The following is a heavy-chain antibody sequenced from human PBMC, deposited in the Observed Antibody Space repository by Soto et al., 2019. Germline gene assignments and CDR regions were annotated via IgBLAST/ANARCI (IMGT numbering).Heavy chain of an antibody. V-gene: IGHV4-61*08. Sequence: SETLSLTCTVSGGSISSVGYYWSWIRQDPGKGLEWIGYIYYSGSTYYNPSLKSRVTISVDTSKNQFSLKLSSVTAADTAVYYCARDRGYPETYGMDVWGQGTTVTVSS. CDR3: ARDRGYPETYGMDV. D-gene: IGHD3-10*01. CDR2: IYYSGST. CDR1: GGSISSVGYY. J-gene: IGHJ6*02.